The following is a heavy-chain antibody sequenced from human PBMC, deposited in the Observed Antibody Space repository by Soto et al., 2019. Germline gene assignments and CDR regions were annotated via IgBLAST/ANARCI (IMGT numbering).Heavy chain of an antibody. D-gene: IGHD3-3*01. V-gene: IGHV3-23*01. Sequence: GGSLRLSCAASGFTFSSYAMSWVRQAPGKGLEWVSAISGSGGSTYYADSVKGRFTISRDNSKNTLYLQMNSLRAEDTAVYYCAKVAPGRDFWSGYHFDYWGQGTLVTVSS. CDR1: GFTFSSYA. J-gene: IGHJ4*02. CDR2: ISGSGGST. CDR3: AKVAPGRDFWSGYHFDY.